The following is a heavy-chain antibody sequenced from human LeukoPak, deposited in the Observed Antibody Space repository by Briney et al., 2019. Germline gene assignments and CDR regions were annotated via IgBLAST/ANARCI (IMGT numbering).Heavy chain of an antibody. Sequence: PSETLSLTCTVYGGSFSGYYWSWIRQPPGKGLEWIGEINHSGSTNYNPSLKSRVTISVDTSKNQFSLKLSSVTAADTAVYYCARSPIFGVVIGIDYWGQGTLVTVSS. D-gene: IGHD3-3*01. CDR1: GGSFSGYY. CDR2: INHSGST. V-gene: IGHV4-34*01. CDR3: ARSPIFGVVIGIDY. J-gene: IGHJ4*02.